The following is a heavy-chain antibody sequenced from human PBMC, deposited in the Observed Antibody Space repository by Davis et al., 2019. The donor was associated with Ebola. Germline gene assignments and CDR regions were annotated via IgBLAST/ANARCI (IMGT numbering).Heavy chain of an antibody. CDR2: ITSSGGTT. V-gene: IGHV3-23*01. J-gene: IGHJ4*02. CDR3: AKGYYGSGVKDYFDF. CDR1: GFTFSSYA. Sequence: GESLKISCAASGFTFSSYAMTWVRQAPGRGLGWVSAITSSGGTTYYADSVKGRFTISRDNSKNTLYLQMNSLGAEDTAVYYCAKGYYGSGVKDYFDFWGQGTLITVSS. D-gene: IGHD3-10*01.